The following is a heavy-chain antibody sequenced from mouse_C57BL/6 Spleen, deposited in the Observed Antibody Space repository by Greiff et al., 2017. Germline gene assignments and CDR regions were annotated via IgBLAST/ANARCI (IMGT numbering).Heavy chain of an antibody. CDR1: GFTFSDYG. V-gene: IGHV5-17*01. J-gene: IGHJ4*01. CDR3: ARNYGYAMDY. CDR2: ISSGSSTI. Sequence: EVQLVESRGGLVKPGGSLKLSCAASGFTFSDYGMHWVRQAPEKGLEWVAYISSGSSTIYYADTVKGRFTISRDNAKNTLFLQMTSLRSEDTAMYYCARNYGYAMDYWGQGTSVTVSS. D-gene: IGHD2-4*01.